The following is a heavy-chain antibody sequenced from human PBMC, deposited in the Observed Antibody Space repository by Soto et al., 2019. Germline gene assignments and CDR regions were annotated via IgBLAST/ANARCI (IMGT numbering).Heavy chain of an antibody. V-gene: IGHV3-21*01. D-gene: IGHD2-15*01. CDR2: ISSSSSYI. Sequence: PGGSLRLSCAASGFTFSSYSMNWVRQAPGEGLEWVSSISSSSSYIYYADSVKGRFTISRDNAKNSLYLQMNSLRAEDTAVYYCARDCSGGSCYDYYYGMDVWGQGTTVTVSS. CDR3: ARDCSGGSCYDYYYGMDV. CDR1: GFTFSSYS. J-gene: IGHJ6*02.